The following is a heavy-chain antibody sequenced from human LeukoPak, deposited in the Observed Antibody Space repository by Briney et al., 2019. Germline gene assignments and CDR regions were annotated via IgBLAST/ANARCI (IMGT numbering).Heavy chain of an antibody. CDR2: INPSGGST. V-gene: IGHV1-46*01. J-gene: IGHJ4*02. D-gene: IGHD3-22*01. Sequence: ASVKVSCKASGYTFTSYYMHWVRQAPGQGLEWMGIINPSGGSTSYAQKFQGRVTMTRDTSTSTVCMELSSLRSEDTAVYYCASLSPDDSSGLSGDYWGQGTLVTVSS. CDR3: ASLSPDDSSGLSGDY. CDR1: GYTFTSYY.